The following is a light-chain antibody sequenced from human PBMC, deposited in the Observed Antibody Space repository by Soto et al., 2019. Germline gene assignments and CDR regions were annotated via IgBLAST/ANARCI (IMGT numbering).Light chain of an antibody. Sequence: DIQMTQSPSSLSASVGDRITITCRASQIINNYLNWYQQKLGQAPKLLIYAASSLESGVPSRFSGSGSGTDFTLTISSLQPEDFATYYCLQSYSTWTFGQGTKVEIK. CDR3: LQSYSTWT. CDR1: QIINNY. V-gene: IGKV1-39*01. J-gene: IGKJ1*01. CDR2: AAS.